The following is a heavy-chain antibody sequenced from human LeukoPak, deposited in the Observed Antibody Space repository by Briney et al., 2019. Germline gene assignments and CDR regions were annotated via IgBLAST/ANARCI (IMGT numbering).Heavy chain of an antibody. Sequence: GGSLRLSCAASGFTFSSYWMSWVRQAPGKGLEWVANIKQDGSEKYYVDSVKGRFTISRDNAKNSLYLQMNSLRAEDTAVYYCAREWRGDYGDHTYWGQGTLVTVSS. CDR3: AREWRGDYGDHTY. CDR2: IKQDGSEK. V-gene: IGHV3-7*01. D-gene: IGHD4-17*01. J-gene: IGHJ4*02. CDR1: GFTFSSYW.